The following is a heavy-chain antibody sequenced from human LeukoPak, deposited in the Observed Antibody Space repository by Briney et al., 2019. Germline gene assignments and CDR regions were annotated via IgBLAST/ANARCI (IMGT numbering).Heavy chain of an antibody. Sequence: GGSLRLSCAASGFTFSSYEMNWVRPAPGKGLEGLSYISSSGSAIYYADSVKGRFTISRDNAKNSLYLQMNSLRAEDTAVYYCAKGGYFYDSSDAYWGQGTLVTVSS. D-gene: IGHD3-22*01. CDR3: AKGGYFYDSSDAY. CDR1: GFTFSSYE. CDR2: ISSSGSAI. J-gene: IGHJ4*02. V-gene: IGHV3-48*03.